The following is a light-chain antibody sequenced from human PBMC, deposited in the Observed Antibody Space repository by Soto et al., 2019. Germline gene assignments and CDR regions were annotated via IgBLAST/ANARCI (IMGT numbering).Light chain of an antibody. CDR1: QSVSSSY. CDR3: HQYGSSAPYT. CDR2: GAS. Sequence: IVLTQSPGTLSLSPGERATLSCRASQSVSSSYLSWYQQKHGQAPRLLIYGASSRATGVPDRFSGSASGTDFTLTISRLEPEDFAVYYCHQYGSSAPYTFGQGTKMEIK. J-gene: IGKJ2*01. V-gene: IGKV3-20*01.